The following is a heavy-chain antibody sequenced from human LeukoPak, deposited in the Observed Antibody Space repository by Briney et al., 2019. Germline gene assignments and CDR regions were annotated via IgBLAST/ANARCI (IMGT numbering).Heavy chain of an antibody. Sequence: GGSLRLSCAASGFTFSSYAMSWVRQAPGKGLEWVSAISGSGGSTYYADSVKGRFTISRDNSKNTLYLQMNSLRAEDTAVYYCAREGRSGNSYLSGAFDIWGQGTMVTVSS. D-gene: IGHD4-23*01. V-gene: IGHV3-23*01. J-gene: IGHJ3*02. CDR1: GFTFSSYA. CDR2: ISGSGGST. CDR3: AREGRSGNSYLSGAFDI.